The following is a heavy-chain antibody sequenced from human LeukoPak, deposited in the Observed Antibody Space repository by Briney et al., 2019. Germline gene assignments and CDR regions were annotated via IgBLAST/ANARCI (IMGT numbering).Heavy chain of an antibody. CDR3: ASDLQYYDFWSGCSPDYYMDV. J-gene: IGHJ6*03. D-gene: IGHD3-3*01. Sequence: ASVKVSCKASGYTFTSYGISWVRQAPGQGLEGMGWISAYNGNTNYAQKLQGRVTMTTGTSTSTAYMELRSLRSDDTAVYYCASDLQYYDFWSGCSPDYYMDVWGKGTTVTVSS. CDR2: ISAYNGNT. CDR1: GYTFTSYG. V-gene: IGHV1-18*01.